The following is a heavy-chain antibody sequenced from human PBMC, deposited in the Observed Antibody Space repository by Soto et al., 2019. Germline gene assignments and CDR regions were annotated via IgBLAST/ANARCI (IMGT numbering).Heavy chain of an antibody. D-gene: IGHD3-3*01. CDR1: GGSISSYY. V-gene: IGHV4-59*01. Sequence: SETLSLTCTVSGGSISSYYWSWIRQPPGKVLEWIGYIYYSGSTNYNPSLKSRVTISVDTSKNQFSLKLSSVTAADTAVYYCARDLGGSGYPNWFDPWGQETLVTVSS. CDR3: ARDLGGSGYPNWFDP. CDR2: IYYSGST. J-gene: IGHJ5*02.